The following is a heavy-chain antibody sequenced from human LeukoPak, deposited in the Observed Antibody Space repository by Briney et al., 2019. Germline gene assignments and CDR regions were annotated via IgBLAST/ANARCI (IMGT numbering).Heavy chain of an antibody. J-gene: IGHJ3*02. CDR3: ALSRGYSSGGAFDI. V-gene: IGHV3-53*01. Sequence: PGGSLRLSCAASGFTVSSNYMSWVRQAPGKGLEWVSVIYSGGSTYYADSVKGRFTISRDNSKNTLYLQMNSLRAEDTAVYYCALSRGYSSGGAFDIWGQGTMVTVPS. D-gene: IGHD5-18*01. CDR2: IYSGGST. CDR1: GFTVSSNY.